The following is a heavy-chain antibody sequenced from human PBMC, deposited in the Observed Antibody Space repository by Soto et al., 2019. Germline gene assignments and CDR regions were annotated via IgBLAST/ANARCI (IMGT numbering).Heavy chain of an antibody. J-gene: IGHJ4*02. Sequence: ASVKVSCKASGFTFTSSAVQWVRQPRGQRLEWIGWIVVGSGNTNYAQKFQERVTITRDMSTSTAYMALSSLRSEDTAVYYCAAEGNQLRSFGYWGQRTLVTVSS. CDR1: GFTFTSSA. CDR3: AAEGNQLRSFGY. V-gene: IGHV1-58*01. CDR2: IVVGSGNT. D-gene: IGHD3-9*01.